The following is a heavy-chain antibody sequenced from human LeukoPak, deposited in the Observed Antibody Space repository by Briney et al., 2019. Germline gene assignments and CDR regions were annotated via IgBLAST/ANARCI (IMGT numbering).Heavy chain of an antibody. CDR2: ISSSSSTI. CDR1: GFIFSSYS. Sequence: GGSLRLSCAASGFIFSSYSMNWVRQAPGKGLEWVSYISSSSSTIYHADSVKGRFTISRDNAKNSLYLQMNSLRAEDTAVYFCARGQQPDYWGQGTLVTVSS. D-gene: IGHD6-13*01. V-gene: IGHV3-48*01. J-gene: IGHJ4*02. CDR3: ARGQQPDY.